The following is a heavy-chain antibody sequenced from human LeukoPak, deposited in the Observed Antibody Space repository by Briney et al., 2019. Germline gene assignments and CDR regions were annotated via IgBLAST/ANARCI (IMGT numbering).Heavy chain of an antibody. D-gene: IGHD6-19*01. V-gene: IGHV1-8*02. CDR3: ARGQTFREWLVRYYYYYGMDV. CDR2: MNPNSGNT. J-gene: IGHJ6*02. Sequence: ASVKVSCKASGYTFTSYGISWVRQATGQGLEWMGWMNPNSGNTGYAQKFQGRVTMTRNTSISTAYMELSSLRSEDTAVYYCARGQTFREWLVRYYYYYGMDVWGQGTTVTVSS. CDR1: GYTFTSYG.